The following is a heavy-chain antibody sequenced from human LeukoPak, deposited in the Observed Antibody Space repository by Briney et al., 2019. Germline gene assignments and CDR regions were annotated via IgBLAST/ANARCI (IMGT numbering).Heavy chain of an antibody. CDR2: ISAYNGNT. Sequence: ASVKVSCKASGGTFSSYAISWVRQAPGQGLEWMGWISAYNGNTNYAQKLQGRVTMTTDTSTSTAYMELRSLRSDDTAVYYCARVSDRGGTDYWGQGTLVTVSS. D-gene: IGHD1-14*01. CDR3: ARVSDRGGTDY. J-gene: IGHJ4*02. V-gene: IGHV1-18*01. CDR1: GGTFSSYA.